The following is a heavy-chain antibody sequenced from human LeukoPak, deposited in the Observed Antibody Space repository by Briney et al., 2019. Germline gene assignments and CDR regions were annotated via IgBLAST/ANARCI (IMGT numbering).Heavy chain of an antibody. CDR2: WYNNGTS. D-gene: IGHD3-10*01. Sequence: SETLSLTCTVSGGSIRSSSYYWTWIRQSPGKGLEWIGSWYNNGTSYYNPSLKSRVTISIDTSKNQFSLKLTSVTAADTAVYYCARAGFGLAPHRGTPFDYWGQGTLVTVSS. CDR1: GGSIRSSSYY. V-gene: IGHV4-39*07. J-gene: IGHJ4*02. CDR3: ARAGFGLAPHRGTPFDY.